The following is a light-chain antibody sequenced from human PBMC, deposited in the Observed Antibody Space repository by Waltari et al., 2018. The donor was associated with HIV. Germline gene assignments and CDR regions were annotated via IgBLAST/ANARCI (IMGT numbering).Light chain of an antibody. CDR3: QQYGSSPAWT. V-gene: IGKV3-20*01. Sequence: EIVLTQSPGTLSLSPGERATLPCRASQSVSSSYLAWYQQKPGQAPRLLIYGASSRATGIPDRFSGSGSGTDFTLTISRLEPEDFAVYYCQQYGSSPAWTIGQGTKVEIK. J-gene: IGKJ1*01. CDR1: QSVSSSY. CDR2: GAS.